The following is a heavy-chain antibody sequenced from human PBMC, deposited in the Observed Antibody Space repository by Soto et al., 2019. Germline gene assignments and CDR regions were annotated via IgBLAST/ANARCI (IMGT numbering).Heavy chain of an antibody. Sequence: QVHLLQSGAEVQKPGSSVRVSCRTSGGTFDNYAFSWVRQAPGQGLEWIGGIIPIFGTRNIAQRFQGRVTMTADESTNTAYMELRSLRSEDTALYDCALGLRVFYVDSWGQGTLVTVSS. CDR3: ALGLRVFYVDS. J-gene: IGHJ5*01. V-gene: IGHV1-69*01. CDR2: IIPIFGTR. D-gene: IGHD2-8*01. CDR1: GGTFDNYA.